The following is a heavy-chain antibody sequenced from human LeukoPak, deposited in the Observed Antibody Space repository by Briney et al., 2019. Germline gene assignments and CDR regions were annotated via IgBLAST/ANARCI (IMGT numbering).Heavy chain of an antibody. V-gene: IGHV3-13*01. CDR2: IGTAGDT. CDR1: GFTFSSYD. CDR3: AKDLGYYDSSGAFDY. D-gene: IGHD3-22*01. J-gene: IGHJ4*02. Sequence: PGGSLRLSCAASGFTFSSYDMHWVRQATGKGLEWVSAIGTAGDTYYPGSVKGRFTISRENAKNSLYLQMNSLRAEDTAVYYCAKDLGYYDSSGAFDYWGQGTLVTVSS.